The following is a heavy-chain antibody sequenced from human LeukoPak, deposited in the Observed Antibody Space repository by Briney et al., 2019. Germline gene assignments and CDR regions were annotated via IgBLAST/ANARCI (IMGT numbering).Heavy chain of an antibody. V-gene: IGHV4-34*01. CDR3: ARGYSTSSKGDFDY. Sequence: SETLSLTCAVYGGSFSGYYWSWIRQPPGKGLGWIGEINHSGSTNYNPSLKSRVTISVDTSKNQFSLKLSSVTAADTAVYYCARGYSTSSKGDFDYWGQGTLVTVSS. CDR1: GGSFSGYY. J-gene: IGHJ4*02. D-gene: IGHD6-6*01. CDR2: INHSGST.